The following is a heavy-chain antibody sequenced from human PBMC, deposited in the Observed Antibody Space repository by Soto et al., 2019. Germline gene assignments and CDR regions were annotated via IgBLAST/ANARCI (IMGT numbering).Heavy chain of an antibody. D-gene: IGHD6-13*01. V-gene: IGHV4-61*03. CDR2: ISYTGRT. J-gene: IGHJ4*02. Sequence: PSETLSLTCIVSGDSVTSGSYYWTWLRQPPGKGLEWIGYISYTGRTKYNPSLQSRVTISVDTSKNDFSLNLSSVTAADTAVYYCARYRREAVAGYTLDNWGQGMLVTVSS. CDR1: GDSVTSGSYY. CDR3: ARYRREAVAGYTLDN.